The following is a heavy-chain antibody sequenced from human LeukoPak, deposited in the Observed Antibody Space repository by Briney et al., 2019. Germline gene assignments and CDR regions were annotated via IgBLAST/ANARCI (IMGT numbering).Heavy chain of an antibody. CDR2: ISAYNGNT. CDR3: ARDSYCETYY. CDR1: GYTFTSYG. V-gene: IGHV1-18*01. D-gene: IGHD2-21*01. Sequence: ASVKVSCKASGYTFTSYGISWVRQAPGQGLEWMGWISAYNGNTNYGQKLQGTVTMTTDTSTSPAYMDLRNMRVHDTPIDYCARDSYCETYYSGQGTPATASS. J-gene: IGHJ1*01.